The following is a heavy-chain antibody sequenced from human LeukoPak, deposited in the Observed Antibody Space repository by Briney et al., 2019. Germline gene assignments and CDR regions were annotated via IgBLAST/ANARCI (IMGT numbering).Heavy chain of an antibody. J-gene: IGHJ1*01. CDR1: GGSFSGYY. CDR2: INHSGST. CDR3: ARPARGYCSSTSCYDKAEYFQH. V-gene: IGHV4-34*01. D-gene: IGHD2-2*01. Sequence: SETLSLTCAVYGGSFSGYYWSWIRQPPGKGLEWIGEINHSGSTNYNPSLKSRVTISVDTSKNQFSLKLSSVTAADTAVYYCARPARGYCSSTSCYDKAEYFQHWGQGTLVTVSS.